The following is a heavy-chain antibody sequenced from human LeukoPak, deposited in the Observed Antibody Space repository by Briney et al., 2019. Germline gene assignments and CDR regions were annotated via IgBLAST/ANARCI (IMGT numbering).Heavy chain of an antibody. V-gene: IGHV4-39*01. Sequence: SETLSLTCAVYGGSFRNYYWGWIRQPPGKGLEWIGSIYYSGSTYYNPSLKSRVTISVDTSKNQFSLKLSSVTAADTAVYSCARSCELGIAAAQVFDYWGQGTLVTVSS. CDR2: IYYSGST. CDR1: GGSFRNYY. CDR3: ARSCELGIAAAQVFDY. D-gene: IGHD6-13*01. J-gene: IGHJ4*02.